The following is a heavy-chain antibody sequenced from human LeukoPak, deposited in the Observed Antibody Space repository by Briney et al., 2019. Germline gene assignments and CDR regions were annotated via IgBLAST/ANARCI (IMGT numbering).Heavy chain of an antibody. J-gene: IGHJ6*03. V-gene: IGHV3-23*01. D-gene: IGHD3-16*01. CDR3: AKGGLWGRGGYHYYYMDV. CDR1: GFTFSSDA. Sequence: PGGSLRLSCEASGFTFSSDAMNWVRQAPGKGLEWVSAISGSGSSPYYADSVKGRFTVSRDNTKNTLYLQMSSLRVEDTALYYCAKGGLWGRGGYHYYYMDVWGKGTTVTISS. CDR2: ISGSGSSP.